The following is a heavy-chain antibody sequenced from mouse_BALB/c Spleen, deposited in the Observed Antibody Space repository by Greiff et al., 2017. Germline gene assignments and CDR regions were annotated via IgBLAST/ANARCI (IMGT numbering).Heavy chain of an antibody. Sequence: VQLVESGAGLVKPGASVKLSCKASGYTFTEYIIHWVKQRSGQGLEWIGWFYPGSGSIKYNEKFKDKATLTADKSSSTVYMELSRLTSEDSAVYFCARHEEGYDGFYFDYWGQGTTLTVSS. CDR1: GYTFTEYI. CDR3: ARHEEGYDGFYFDY. D-gene: IGHD2-3*01. CDR2: FYPGSGSI. J-gene: IGHJ2*01. V-gene: IGHV1-62-2*01.